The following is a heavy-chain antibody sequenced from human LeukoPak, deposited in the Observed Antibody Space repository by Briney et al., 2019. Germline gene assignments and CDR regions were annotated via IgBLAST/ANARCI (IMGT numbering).Heavy chain of an antibody. V-gene: IGHV4-34*01. CDR1: GGSFSGYY. CDR2: INHSGST. D-gene: IGHD2-21*02. Sequence: PSETLSLTCAVYGGSFSGYYWSWIRQPPGKGLEWIGEINHSGSTNYNPSLKSRVTISVDTSKNQFSPKLSSVTAADTAVYYCARVTYNWFDPWGQGTLVTVSS. J-gene: IGHJ5*02. CDR3: ARVTYNWFDP.